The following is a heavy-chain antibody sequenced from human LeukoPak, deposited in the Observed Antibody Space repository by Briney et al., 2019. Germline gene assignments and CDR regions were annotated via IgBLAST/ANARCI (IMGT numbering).Heavy chain of an antibody. CDR2: IYHSGST. CDR1: GYSISSGYY. CDR3: ARDSTYCSNTSCYKDFDY. D-gene: IGHD2-2*02. V-gene: IGHV4-38-2*02. Sequence: SETLSLTCTVSGYSISSGYYWGWIRQPPGKGLEWIGSIYHSGSTYYNPSLKSRVTISVDTSKNQFSLKLSSVTAADTAVYYCARDSTYCSNTSCYKDFDYWGQGTLVTVSS. J-gene: IGHJ4*02.